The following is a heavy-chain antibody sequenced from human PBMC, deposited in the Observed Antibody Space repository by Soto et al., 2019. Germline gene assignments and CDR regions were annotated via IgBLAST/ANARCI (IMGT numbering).Heavy chain of an antibody. Sequence: GGSLRLSCAASGFTFSSYAMHWVRQAPGKGLEWVAVISYDGSNKSYADSVKGRFTISRDNARNSLYLQMNSLRAEDTALYYCAKGRYDFWSPYYFDSWGQGTLVTVSS. D-gene: IGHD3-3*01. J-gene: IGHJ4*02. V-gene: IGHV3-30-3*01. CDR2: ISYDGSNK. CDR1: GFTFSSYA. CDR3: AKGRYDFWSPYYFDS.